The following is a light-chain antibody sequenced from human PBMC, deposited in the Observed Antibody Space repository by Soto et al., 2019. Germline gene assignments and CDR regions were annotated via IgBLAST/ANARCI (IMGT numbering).Light chain of an antibody. CDR2: XXX. CDR1: QDIRVD. J-gene: IGKJ3*01. V-gene: IGKV1-6*01. CDR3: QQFYDYPIT. Sequence: AIQMTQSPPSLSASVGDRVIITCRASQDIRVDVGWLQQRPGHAPNLLXXXXXXXXXGVPSRFSGXXXXXXXTLTISSLQPEDFATYYCQQFYDYPITFGPGTKVDIK.